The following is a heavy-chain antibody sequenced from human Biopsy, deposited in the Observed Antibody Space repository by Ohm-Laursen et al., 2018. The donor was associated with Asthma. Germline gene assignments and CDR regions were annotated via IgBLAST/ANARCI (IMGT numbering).Heavy chain of an antibody. CDR2: INSVFGTT. CDR3: ARKAGSCISRTCYSLDF. D-gene: IGHD2-2*01. V-gene: IGHV1-69*13. Sequence: SVKVSCNSLGGTFNTYVIGWVRQAPGQGLEWMGGINSVFGTTTYPQKFQDRVTITADDSTSTVYMELSNLRSEDTAVYYCARKAGSCISRTCYSLDFWGQRTRVTVSS. J-gene: IGHJ4*02. CDR1: GGTFNTYV.